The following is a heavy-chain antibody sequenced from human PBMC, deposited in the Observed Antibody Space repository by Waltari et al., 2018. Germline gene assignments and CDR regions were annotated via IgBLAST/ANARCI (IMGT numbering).Heavy chain of an antibody. D-gene: IGHD3-16*02. J-gene: IGHJ4*02. CDR3: ARRRYNLYYFDY. Sequence: EVQLVESGGGLVKPGGSLRLSCAASGFTFSSHSMTWVRQAPGKGLEWVSSISSSSSYIYYADSVKGRFTISRDNAKNSLYLQMNSLRAEDTAVYYCARRRYNLYYFDYWGQGTLVTVSS. CDR2: ISSSSSYI. V-gene: IGHV3-21*01. CDR1: GFTFSSHS.